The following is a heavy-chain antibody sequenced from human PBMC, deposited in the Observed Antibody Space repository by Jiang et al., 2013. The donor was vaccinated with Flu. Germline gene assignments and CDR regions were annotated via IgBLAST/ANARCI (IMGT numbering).Heavy chain of an antibody. V-gene: IGHV1-69*01. D-gene: IGHD2-2*02. Sequence: SGGTFSSYAISWVRQAPGQGLEWMGGIIPIFGTANYAQKFQGRVTITADESTSTAYMELSSLRSEDTAVYYCARAGDIVVVPAAISYYYYYMDVWGKGTTVTVSS. J-gene: IGHJ6*03. CDR2: IIPIFGTA. CDR3: ARAGDIVVVPAAISYYYYYMDV. CDR1: GGTFSSYA.